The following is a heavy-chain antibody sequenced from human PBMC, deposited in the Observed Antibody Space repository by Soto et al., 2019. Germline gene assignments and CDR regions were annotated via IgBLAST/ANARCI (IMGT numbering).Heavy chain of an antibody. D-gene: IGHD6-19*01. V-gene: IGHV2-5*02. CDR3: ARRRGGFGGGWTTPYFES. Sequence: QITLKESGPTVVKPTQPLTLTCSLSGFSLNTGGVGVGWIRQPPGKALEWLAVIYWDDDKSWNPSLRDRLTITRDASDDQVVLTVTNMDPVDTGTYYCARRRGGFGGGWTTPYFESWGQGTLVTFSS. J-gene: IGHJ4*02. CDR1: GFSLNTGGVG. CDR2: IYWDDDK.